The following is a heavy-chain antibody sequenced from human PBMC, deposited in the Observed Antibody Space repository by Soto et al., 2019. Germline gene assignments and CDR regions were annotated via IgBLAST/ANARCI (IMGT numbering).Heavy chain of an antibody. CDR3: ARDRRRDDSSGYPTGNWFDP. J-gene: IGHJ5*02. CDR1: GGTFSSYA. D-gene: IGHD3-22*01. Sequence: QVQLVQSGAEVKKPGSSVKVSCKASGGTFSSYAISWVRQAPGQGLEWMGGIIPIFGTANYAQKFQGRVTITADESTSTAYMKLSSLRSEDTAVYYCARDRRRDDSSGYPTGNWFDPWGQGTLVTVSS. CDR2: IIPIFGTA. V-gene: IGHV1-69*01.